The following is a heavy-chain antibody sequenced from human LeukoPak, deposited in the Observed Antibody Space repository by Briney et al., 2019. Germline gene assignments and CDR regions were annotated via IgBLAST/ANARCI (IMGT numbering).Heavy chain of an antibody. V-gene: IGHV7-4-1*02. J-gene: IGHJ4*02. D-gene: IGHD1-26*01. CDR3: AREWEVLRLDY. Sequence: ASVKVSCKASGYTFTKYAMNWVRQAPGQGLEWMGWISTNTGNPTYAQGFTGRFVFSLDTSVSTAYLQISSLKAEDTAVYFCAREWEVLRLDYWGQGTLVTVSS. CDR2: ISTNTGNP. CDR1: GYTFTKYA.